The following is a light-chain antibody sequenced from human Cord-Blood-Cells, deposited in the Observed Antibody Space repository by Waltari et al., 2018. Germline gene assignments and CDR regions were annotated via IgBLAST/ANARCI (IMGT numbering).Light chain of an antibody. V-gene: IGKV4-1*01. Sequence: DIVMTQSPDSLAVSLGERATINCKSSQSVLYSSNNKNYLAWYQQKPGQHPKLLIYWASTRASGVPDRFSGSGSGTDFTLTISSLQAEDVAVYYCQQYYSTPFTFGPGTKVDIK. CDR2: WAS. CDR3: QQYYSTPFT. CDR1: QSVLYSSNNKNY. J-gene: IGKJ3*01.